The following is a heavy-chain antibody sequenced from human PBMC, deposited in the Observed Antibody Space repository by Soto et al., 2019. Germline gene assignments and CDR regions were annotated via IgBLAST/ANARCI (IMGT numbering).Heavy chain of an antibody. CDR2: ISYDGSNK. D-gene: IGHD5-18*01. J-gene: IGHJ4*02. CDR1: GFTFSSYA. V-gene: IGHV3-30-3*01. Sequence: QVQLVESGGGVVQPGRSLRLSCAASGFTFSSYAMHWVRQAPGKGLEWVAVISYDGSNKYYADSVKGRFTISRDNSKNTLYLQMNSLRAEDTAVYSCARDSDTAMVLLLDYWGQGTLVTVSS. CDR3: ARDSDTAMVLLLDY.